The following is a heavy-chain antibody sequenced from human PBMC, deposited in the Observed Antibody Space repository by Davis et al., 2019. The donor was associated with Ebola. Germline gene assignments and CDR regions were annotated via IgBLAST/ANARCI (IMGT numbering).Heavy chain of an antibody. J-gene: IGHJ4*02. Sequence: PGGSLRLSCEGTGFTFSSYAMSWVRQAPGKGLEWVSSITPSGDSTHYADSVKGRSTISRDNSKNMLYLQMNSLRAEDTAVYYCAREFCSGGSCYSDYWGQGTLVTVSS. V-gene: IGHV3-23*01. CDR3: AREFCSGGSCYSDY. CDR1: GFTFSSYA. D-gene: IGHD2-15*01. CDR2: ITPSGDST.